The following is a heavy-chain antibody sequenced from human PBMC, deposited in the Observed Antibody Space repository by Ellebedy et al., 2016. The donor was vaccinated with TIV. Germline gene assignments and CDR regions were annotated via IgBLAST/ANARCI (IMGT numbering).Heavy chain of an antibody. Sequence: GESLKISCAASGFTVSSNYMSWVRQAPGKGLEWVSVIYIGATTHYADSVKGRFTISRDNFKNTLYLQLNSLRANDTAVYFCAKDVSPRRERAFDSWGQGTLVTVSS. V-gene: IGHV3-53*01. D-gene: IGHD1-26*01. CDR3: AKDVSPRRERAFDS. CDR2: IYIGATT. J-gene: IGHJ4*02. CDR1: GFTVSSNY.